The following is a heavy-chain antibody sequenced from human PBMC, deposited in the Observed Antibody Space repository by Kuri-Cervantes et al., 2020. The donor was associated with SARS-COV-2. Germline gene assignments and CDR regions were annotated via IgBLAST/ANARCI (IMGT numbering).Heavy chain of an antibody. J-gene: IGHJ3*02. D-gene: IGHD2-21*02. CDR3: ARVRALCGGDCYSANDAFDI. CDR2: ISYDGSNK. CDR1: GFTFSSYA. Sequence: GESLRLSCAASGFTFSSYAMHWVRQAPGKGLEWVAVISYDGSNKYYADSVKGRFTISRDNSKNTLYLQMNSLRAEDTAVYYCARVRALCGGDCYSANDAFDIWGQGTMVTVSS. V-gene: IGHV3-30-3*01.